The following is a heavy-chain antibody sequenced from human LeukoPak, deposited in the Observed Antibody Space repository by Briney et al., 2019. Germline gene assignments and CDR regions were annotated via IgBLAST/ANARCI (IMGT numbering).Heavy chain of an antibody. CDR3: AKGYDILTGYYNTPLSTNFDY. D-gene: IGHD3-9*01. CDR1: GFTFSSYA. CDR2: ISGCGGST. J-gene: IGHJ4*02. V-gene: IGHV3-23*01. Sequence: GGSLRLSCAASGFTFSSYAMSWVRQAPGKGLEWVSAISGCGGSTYYADSVKGRFTISRDNSKNTLYLQMNSLRAEDTAVYYCAKGYDILTGYYNTPLSTNFDYWGQGTLVTVSS.